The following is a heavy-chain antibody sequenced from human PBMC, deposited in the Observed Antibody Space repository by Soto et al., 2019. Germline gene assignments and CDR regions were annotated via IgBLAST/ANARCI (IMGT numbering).Heavy chain of an antibody. CDR3: ARLTRGVYDLDRLWEKFDY. V-gene: IGHV2-5*02. Sequence: QITVKESGLTLVKPTETLTLTCTFSGFSLSSIGMGVGWIRQPPGTALEWLALIYWDDDKRYSPSLHSRLTITKDPSKNQVDLTMTNMDPVDTATYYCARLTRGVYDLDRLWEKFDYWGQGALVTVSS. CDR2: IYWDDDK. J-gene: IGHJ4*02. D-gene: IGHD5-12*01. CDR1: GFSLSSIGMG.